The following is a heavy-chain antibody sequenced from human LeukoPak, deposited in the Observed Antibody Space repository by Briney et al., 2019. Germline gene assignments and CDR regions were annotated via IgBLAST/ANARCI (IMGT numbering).Heavy chain of an antibody. V-gene: IGHV3-23*01. Sequence: GGSLRLSCAAAGFTFSNYGMTWVRQAPGKGLEWVSAIDTSGGTRYYADSVKGRFTVSRDNSKNTLSLQMNSLGAEDTAVYYCVSRGYGHTWGSGALVTVSS. J-gene: IGHJ4*02. CDR3: VSRGYGHT. CDR2: IDTSGGTR. CDR1: GFTFSNYG. D-gene: IGHD5-18*01.